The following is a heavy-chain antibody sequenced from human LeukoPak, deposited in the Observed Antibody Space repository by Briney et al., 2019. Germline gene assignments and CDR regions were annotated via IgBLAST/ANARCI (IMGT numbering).Heavy chain of an antibody. CDR3: AKGTSYGSGNFDY. CDR1: GFTFYDYA. J-gene: IGHJ4*02. V-gene: IGHV3-9*01. Sequence: GGSLRLSCAASGFTFYDYAMHWVRQAPGKGLEWVSGISWNSGSIGYADSVKGRFTISRDNAKNSLYLQMNSLRAEDTALYYCAKGTSYGSGNFDYWGQGTLVTVSS. D-gene: IGHD3-10*01. CDR2: ISWNSGSI.